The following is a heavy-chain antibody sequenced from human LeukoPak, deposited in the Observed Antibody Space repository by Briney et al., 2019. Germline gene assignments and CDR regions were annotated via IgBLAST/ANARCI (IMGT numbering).Heavy chain of an antibody. CDR3: ARFEYYGSGSDY. Sequence: GGSLRLSCAASGFTFSSYSMNWVRQAPGERLEWVSSISSSSSYIYYADSVKGRFTISRDDAKNSLFLQMNSLRAEDTAVYYCARFEYYGSGSDYWGQGTLVTVSS. CDR2: ISSSSSYI. D-gene: IGHD3-10*01. CDR1: GFTFSSYS. V-gene: IGHV3-21*01. J-gene: IGHJ4*02.